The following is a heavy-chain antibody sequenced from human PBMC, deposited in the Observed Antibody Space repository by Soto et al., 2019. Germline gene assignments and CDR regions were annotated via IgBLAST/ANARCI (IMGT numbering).Heavy chain of an antibody. CDR3: ARGVIITGDAFDI. D-gene: IGHD3-10*01. CDR2: IKQDGSEK. J-gene: IGHJ3*02. CDR1: GFTFSSYW. V-gene: IGHV3-7*04. Sequence: GGSLRLSCAASGFTFSSYWMSWVRQAPGKGLEWVANIKQDGSEKYYVDSVKGRFTISRDNAKNSLYLQMDSLRAEDTAVYYCARGVIITGDAFDIWGQGTMVTVSS.